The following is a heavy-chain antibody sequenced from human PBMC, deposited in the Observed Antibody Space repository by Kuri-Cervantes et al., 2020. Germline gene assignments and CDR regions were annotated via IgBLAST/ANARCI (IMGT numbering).Heavy chain of an antibody. CDR3: ARSDWFDP. CDR1: GFGFRSYW. CDR2: IKGDASEI. Sequence: GESLKISCAASGFGFRSYWMHWVRQAPGKGLVWVSRIKGDASEIFYADSVKGRFTVSRDNAKNTLYLQMNSLRVEDTAVYHCARSDWFDPWGQGTLVTVSS. J-gene: IGHJ5*02. V-gene: IGHV3-74*01.